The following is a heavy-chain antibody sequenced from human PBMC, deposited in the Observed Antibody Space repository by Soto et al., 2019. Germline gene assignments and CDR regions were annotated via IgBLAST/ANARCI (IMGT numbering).Heavy chain of an antibody. CDR1: GFTFDDYA. CDR2: ISWNSNII. V-gene: IGHV3-9*01. J-gene: IGHJ4*02. Sequence: DVQLVESGGGLVQPGRSLRLSCAASGFTFDDYAMHWVRRVPGKGLEWVSSISWNSNIIGYADSVKGRFTISRDNAKNSPYLQMNSLRPEDTALYYCAKGGPDGFCSGGRCYFDYWGQGTLVTVSS. CDR3: AKGGPDGFCSGGRCYFDY. D-gene: IGHD2-15*01.